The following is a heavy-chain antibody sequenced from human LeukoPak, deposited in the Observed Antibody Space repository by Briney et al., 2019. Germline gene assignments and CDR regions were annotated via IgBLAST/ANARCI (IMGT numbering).Heavy chain of an antibody. CDR3: ARDLAMYSPDLDY. CDR2: INPNSGGT. Sequence: ASVKVSCKASGYTFTDYYMHWVRQAPGQGLEWMGLINPNSGGTNYAQKFQGRVTMTRDTSISTAYMELSRLRSDDTAVFYCARDLAMYSPDLDYWGQGTLVTVSS. J-gene: IGHJ4*02. V-gene: IGHV1-2*02. CDR1: GYTFTDYY. D-gene: IGHD1-26*01.